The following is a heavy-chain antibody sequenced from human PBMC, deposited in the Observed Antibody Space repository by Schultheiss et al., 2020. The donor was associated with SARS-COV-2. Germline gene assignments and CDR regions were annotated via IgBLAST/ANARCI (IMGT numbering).Heavy chain of an antibody. CDR3: AKEKLTYYYDSSGYFSS. Sequence: GESLKISCAASGFTFSSYAMSWVRQAPGKGLEWVSAISGSGGSTYYADSVKGRFTISRDNSKNTLYLQMNSLRAEDTAVYYCAKEKLTYYYDSSGYFSSWGQGTLVTVSS. J-gene: IGHJ4*02. CDR1: GFTFSSYA. V-gene: IGHV3-23*01. CDR2: ISGSGGST. D-gene: IGHD3-22*01.